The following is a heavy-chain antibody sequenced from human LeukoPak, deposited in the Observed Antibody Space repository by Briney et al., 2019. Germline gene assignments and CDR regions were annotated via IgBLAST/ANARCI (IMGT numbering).Heavy chain of an antibody. CDR3: ARDSPAVAGFDY. D-gene: IGHD6-19*01. CDR1: GFTFISYS. CDR2: ISSSSSYI. Sequence: KSGGSLRLSCAASGFTFISYSMNWVRQAPGKGLEGVSSISSSSSYIYYADSVKGRFTISRDNAKNSLYLQVNSLRAEDTAMYYCARDSPAVAGFDYWGQGTLVTVSS. V-gene: IGHV3-21*01. J-gene: IGHJ4*02.